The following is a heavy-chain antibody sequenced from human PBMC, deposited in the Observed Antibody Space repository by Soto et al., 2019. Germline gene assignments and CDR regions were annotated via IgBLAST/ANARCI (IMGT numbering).Heavy chain of an antibody. CDR1: GYSFTDYH. V-gene: IGHV1-2*04. J-gene: IGHJ6*02. CDR2: INPKSGGT. D-gene: IGHD2-8*01. Sequence: GASVKVSCKASGYSFTDYHIHWVRQAPGQGLEWLGRINPKSGGTSTAQKFQGWVTMTTDTSISTASMELTRLTSDDTAIYYCARGDSTDCSNGVCSFFYHHDMDVWGQGPTVTVSS. CDR3: ARGDSTDCSNGVCSFFYHHDMDV.